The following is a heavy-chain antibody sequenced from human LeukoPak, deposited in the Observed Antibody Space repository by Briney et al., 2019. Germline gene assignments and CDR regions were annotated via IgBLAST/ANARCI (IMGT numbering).Heavy chain of an antibody. V-gene: IGHV3-30*03. CDR1: GFIFSNYG. J-gene: IGHJ3*01. Sequence: GGSLRLSCAASGFIFSNYGMHWVRQAPGKGLEWAAVISYDGSNKYYADSVKGRFTISRDNSKNTLYLQMNSLRAENTAVYYCARGEAYYDRNGLPGAALDFWGLGTLVTVSS. CDR3: ARGEAYYDRNGLPGAALDF. CDR2: ISYDGSNK. D-gene: IGHD3-22*01.